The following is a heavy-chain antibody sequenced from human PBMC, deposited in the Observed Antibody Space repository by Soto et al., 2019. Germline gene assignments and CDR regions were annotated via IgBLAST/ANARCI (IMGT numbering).Heavy chain of an antibody. V-gene: IGHV4-59*01. CDR1: GGSISSYY. CDR2: IYYSGST. CDR3: ARGVVVAASTNEFDY. Sequence: PSETLSLTCTVSGGSISSYYWSWLRQPPGKGLEWIGYIYYSGSTNYNPSLKSRVTISVDTSKNQFSLKLSSVTAADTAVYYCARGVVVAASTNEFDYWGQGTLVTVSS. J-gene: IGHJ4*02. D-gene: IGHD2-15*01.